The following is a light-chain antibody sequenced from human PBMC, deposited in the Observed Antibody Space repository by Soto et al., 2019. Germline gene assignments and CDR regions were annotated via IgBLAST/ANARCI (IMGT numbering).Light chain of an antibody. CDR3: QQYKSYSRT. Sequence: DIQMTQSPSTLSASVGDRVTITCRASQSIDIWLAWFQQKPGRAPKLLISQASSLESGVPSRFSGSGSETEFNLTISSLQPDDFVTYYCQQYKSYSRTFGQGIKVEIK. CDR1: QSIDIW. J-gene: IGKJ1*01. V-gene: IGKV1-5*03. CDR2: QAS.